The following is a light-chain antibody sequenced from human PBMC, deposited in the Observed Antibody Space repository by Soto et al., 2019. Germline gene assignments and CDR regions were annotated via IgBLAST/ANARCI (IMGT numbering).Light chain of an antibody. CDR3: QVRDVWPS. CDR2: DVS. J-gene: IGKJ1*01. Sequence: IVLTQSPVTLALSPGERAVLCCRASQGVGTSLAWYQHKPGQAPRLFMDDVSNRSPGIPASLIGRRSETDVAFTIRSREHEEIAIYYCQVRDVWPSFGQGNKVEI. CDR1: QGVGTS. V-gene: IGKV3-11*01.